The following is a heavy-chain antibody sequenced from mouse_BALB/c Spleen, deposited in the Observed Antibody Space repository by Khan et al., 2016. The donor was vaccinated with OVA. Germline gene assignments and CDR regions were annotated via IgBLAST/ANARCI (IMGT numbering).Heavy chain of an antibody. J-gene: IGHJ2*01. CDR3: ARRGAGGLRRYFDY. CDR1: DYSITSDYA. Sequence: EVQLQESGPGLVKPSQSLSLTCTVTDYSITSDYAWNWIRQFPGNKLEWMGYISYSGSTSYNPSLKSRISITRDTSKNQFFLQLNSVTTEDTATYYCARRGAGGLRRYFDYWGQGTTLTVSS. CDR2: ISYSGST. V-gene: IGHV3-2*02. D-gene: IGHD2-4*01.